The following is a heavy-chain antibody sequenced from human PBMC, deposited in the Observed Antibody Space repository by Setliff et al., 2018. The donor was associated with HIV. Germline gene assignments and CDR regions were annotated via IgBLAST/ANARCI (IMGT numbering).Heavy chain of an antibody. CDR1: GFAFDTYW. D-gene: IGHD6-6*01. CDR3: ARDPRTDSSYAWFDS. CDR2: IQGDGRDK. Sequence: PGESLKISCVASGFAFDTYWMTWVRQAPGKGLEWVANIQGDGRDKKYVDSMKGRLTISRDNAKNSLYLQMTSLRAEDTALYFCARDPRTDSSYAWFDSWGQGTLVTVSS. J-gene: IGHJ5*01. V-gene: IGHV3-7*03.